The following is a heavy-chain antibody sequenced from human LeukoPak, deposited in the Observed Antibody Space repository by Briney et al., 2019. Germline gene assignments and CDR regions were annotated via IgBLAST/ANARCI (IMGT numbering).Heavy chain of an antibody. CDR3: ARAYNSGWYEDGPLDY. CDR2: IIPILGIA. J-gene: IGHJ4*02. Sequence: SVKVSCKASGGTFSSYAISWVRQAPGQGLEWVGRIIPILGIANYAQKFQGRVTITADKSTSTAYMELSSLRSEDTAVYYCARAYNSGWYEDGPLDYWGQGTLVTVSS. CDR1: GGTFSSYA. D-gene: IGHD6-19*01. V-gene: IGHV1-69*04.